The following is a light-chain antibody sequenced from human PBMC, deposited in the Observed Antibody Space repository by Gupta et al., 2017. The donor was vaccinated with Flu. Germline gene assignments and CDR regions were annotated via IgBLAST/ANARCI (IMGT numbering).Light chain of an antibody. V-gene: IGLV1-47*01. Sequence: QSVLTQPPSTSGTPGQRVTFLCPGCNSNIGINYVYVYQQLPGPAPKLIIYKSNLRPSGVPDRFSGSKSGTSASLAISGLRSEDEAEYYCATWDDSLSAVVFGGGTKLTVL. CDR3: ATWDDSLSAVV. CDR2: KSN. J-gene: IGLJ2*01. CDR1: NSNIGINY.